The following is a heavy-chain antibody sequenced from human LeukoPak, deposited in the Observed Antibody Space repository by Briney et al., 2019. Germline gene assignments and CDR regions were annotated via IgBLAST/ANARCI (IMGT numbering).Heavy chain of an antibody. CDR2: ISSSSSTI. Sequence: SGGSLRLSCAASGFTFSSYSMNWVRQAPGKGLEWVSYISSSSSTIYYADSVKGRFTISRDNAKNSLYLQMNSLRAEDTAVYYCARVGGYYGSGSYYNPFDYWGQGTLVTVSS. CDR1: GFTFSSYS. CDR3: ARVGGYYGSGSYYNPFDY. V-gene: IGHV3-48*01. D-gene: IGHD3-10*01. J-gene: IGHJ4*02.